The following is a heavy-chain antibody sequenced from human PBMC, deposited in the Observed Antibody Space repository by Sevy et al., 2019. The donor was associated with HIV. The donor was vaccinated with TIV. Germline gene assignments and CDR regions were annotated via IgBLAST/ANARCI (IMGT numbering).Heavy chain of an antibody. CDR2: ISSSSSTI. D-gene: IGHD2-21*02. V-gene: IGHV3-48*02. CDR1: GFTFSSYS. J-gene: IGHJ3*02. Sequence: GGSLRLSCAASGFTFSSYSMNWVRQAPGKGLEWVSYISSSSSTIYYADSVKGRFTISRDNAKNSLYLQMNSLRDEDTAVYYRARTCGGDCYSRDAFDIWGQGTMVTVSS. CDR3: ARTCGGDCYSRDAFDI.